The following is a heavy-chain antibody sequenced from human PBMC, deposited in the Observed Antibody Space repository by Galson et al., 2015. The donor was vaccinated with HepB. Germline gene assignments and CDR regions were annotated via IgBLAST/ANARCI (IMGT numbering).Heavy chain of an antibody. D-gene: IGHD3-16*02. Sequence: SVKVSCKASGGTFSSYAISWVRQAPGQGLEWMGGIIPIFGTANYAQKFQGRVTITADESTSTAYMELSSLRSEDTAVYYCARDQLDYIWGSYRYWGQGTLVTVSS. CDR1: GGTFSSYA. CDR3: ARDQLDYIWGSYRY. CDR2: IIPIFGTA. V-gene: IGHV1-69*13. J-gene: IGHJ4*02.